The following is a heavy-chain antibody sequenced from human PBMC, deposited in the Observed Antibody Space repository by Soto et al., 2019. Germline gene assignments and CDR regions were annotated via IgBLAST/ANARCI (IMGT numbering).Heavy chain of an antibody. CDR3: ARDFLT. J-gene: IGHJ4*02. CDR2: IYYSGST. CDR1: GGSISSGGYY. Sequence: QVQLQESGPGLVKPSQTLSLTCTVSGGSISSGGYYWNWIRQHPGKGLEWIGYIYYSGSTYYNPSPQTRVTISLDTFKNHFSLKLCSVTASDTAVYYCARDFLTWGQGTLVTVSS. V-gene: IGHV4-31*03.